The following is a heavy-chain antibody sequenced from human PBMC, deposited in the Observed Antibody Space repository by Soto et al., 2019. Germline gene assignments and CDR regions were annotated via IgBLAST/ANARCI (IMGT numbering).Heavy chain of an antibody. Sequence: PSETLSLTCTVSGGSISSDYWSWIRQPPGKGLEWIGYISYSGSTNYNPSLKNRVTISVDTSKDQFSLRLSSVTAADTAVYYCARGSAPYYVDSWGQGTLVTVSS. CDR1: GGSISSDY. D-gene: IGHD3-10*01. J-gene: IGHJ4*02. V-gene: IGHV4-59*01. CDR2: ISYSGST. CDR3: ARGSAPYYVDS.